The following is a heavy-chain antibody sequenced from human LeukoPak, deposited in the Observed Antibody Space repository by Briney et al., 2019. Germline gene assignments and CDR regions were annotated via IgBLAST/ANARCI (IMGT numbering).Heavy chain of an antibody. CDR3: ARDDSRRNDAFDI. V-gene: IGHV3-66*01. CDR2: IYSGGST. Sequence: PGGSLRLSCAASGFTVSSNYMSWVRQAPGKGLEWVSVIYSGGSTYYADSVKGRFTISRDNSKNTLYPQMNSLRAEDTAVYYCARDDSRRNDAFDIWGQGTMVTVSS. CDR1: GFTVSSNY. J-gene: IGHJ3*02. D-gene: IGHD3-22*01.